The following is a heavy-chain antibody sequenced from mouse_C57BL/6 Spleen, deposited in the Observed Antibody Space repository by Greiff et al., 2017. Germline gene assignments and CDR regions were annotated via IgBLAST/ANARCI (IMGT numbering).Heavy chain of an antibody. J-gene: IGHJ4*01. CDR2: ISSGSSTI. Sequence: DVKLVESGGGLVKPGGSLKLSCAASGFTFSDYGMHWVRQAPEKGLEWVAYISSGSSTIYYADTVKGRFTISRDNAKNTLFLQLTSLRSEDTAMYYCARPYDGYYEGAMDYWGQGTSVTVSS. V-gene: IGHV5-17*01. CDR1: GFTFSDYG. CDR3: ARPYDGYYEGAMDY. D-gene: IGHD2-3*01.